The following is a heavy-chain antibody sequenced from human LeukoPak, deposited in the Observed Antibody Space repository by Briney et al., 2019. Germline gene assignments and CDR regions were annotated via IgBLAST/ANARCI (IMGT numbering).Heavy chain of an antibody. J-gene: IGHJ6*02. D-gene: IGHD6-13*01. CDR3: ARGYSSSWAYYTHNDYYYGMDV. CDR1: GFTVSSNY. Sequence: GGSLRLSCAASGFTVSSNYMSWVRQALGKGLEWVSVIYSGGSTYYADSVKGRFTISRDNSKNTLYLQMNSLRAEDTAVYYCARGYSSSWAYYTHNDYYYGMDVWGQGTTVTVSS. V-gene: IGHV3-53*01. CDR2: IYSGGST.